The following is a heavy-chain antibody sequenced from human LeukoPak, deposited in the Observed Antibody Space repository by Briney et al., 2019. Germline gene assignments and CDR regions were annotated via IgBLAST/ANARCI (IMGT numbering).Heavy chain of an antibody. CDR1: GASISGSY. V-gene: IGHV4-59*08. D-gene: IGHD3-16*01. Sequence: SDTLTLTCAVSGASISGSYWRWIRQPRGRGLEWFVYMYYSGINNSRTSLKSRITISLDTSKNQFSLRLRSLTAADTAVYYCARHPDSVAGFASWGQGALVRVSS. CDR2: MYYSGIN. CDR3: ARHPDSVAGFAS. J-gene: IGHJ4*02.